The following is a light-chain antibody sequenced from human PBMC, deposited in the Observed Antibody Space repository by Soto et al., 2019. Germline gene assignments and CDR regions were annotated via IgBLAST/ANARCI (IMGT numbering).Light chain of an antibody. V-gene: IGKV1-5*01. CDR2: DAS. CDR1: QDISDY. CDR3: QQYNSHWT. J-gene: IGKJ1*01. Sequence: DFQMTQSPSSLSASVGDRFAITCQASQDISDYLNWYQQKPGAAPNLLIYDASSLQSGVPSRFSGIGSGTEFTLTISSLQPDDFATYYCQQYNSHWTFGQGTKVDI.